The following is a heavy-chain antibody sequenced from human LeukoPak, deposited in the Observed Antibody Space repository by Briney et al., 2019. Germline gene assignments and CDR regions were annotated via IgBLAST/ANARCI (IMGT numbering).Heavy chain of an antibody. V-gene: IGHV4-59*01. CDR1: GGSISSYY. Sequence: SETLSLTCTVSGGSISSYYWSWIRQPPGKGLEWIGYIYHSGSTNYNPSLKSRVTISVDTSKNQFSLKLSSVTAADTAVYYCARDLGLYSSSAAGMDVWGQGTTVTVSS. D-gene: IGHD6-13*01. CDR3: ARDLGLYSSSAAGMDV. J-gene: IGHJ6*02. CDR2: IYHSGST.